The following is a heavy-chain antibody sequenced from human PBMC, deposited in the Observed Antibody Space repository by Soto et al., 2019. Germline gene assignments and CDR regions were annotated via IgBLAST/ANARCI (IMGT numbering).Heavy chain of an antibody. CDR1: GFTFSSYW. D-gene: IGHD1-20*01. J-gene: IGHJ4*02. V-gene: IGHV3-7*01. CDR2: IKQDGSEK. CDR3: ARAMRRYNWNPRGYFDY. Sequence: PGESLKISCAASGFTFSSYWMSWVRQAPGKGLEWVANIKQDGSEKYYVDSVKGRFTISRDNAKNSLYLQMNSLRAEDTAVYYCARAMRRYNWNPRGYFDYWGQGTLVTVSS.